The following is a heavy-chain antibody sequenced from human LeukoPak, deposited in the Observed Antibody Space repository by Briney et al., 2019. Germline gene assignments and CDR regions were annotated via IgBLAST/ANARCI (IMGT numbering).Heavy chain of an antibody. J-gene: IGHJ4*02. V-gene: IGHV3-9*01. CDR2: ISWNSGII. D-gene: IGHD5-18*01. Sequence: PGGSLRLSCAASGFTFHDYAMHWVRQAPEKGLEWVSGISWNSGIIGYADSVKGRFTTSRDNAKNSLYLQMNSLRPEDTALYYCTKDSVAMVTTSDYWGQGTLVTVSS. CDR3: TKDSVAMVTTSDY. CDR1: GFTFHDYA.